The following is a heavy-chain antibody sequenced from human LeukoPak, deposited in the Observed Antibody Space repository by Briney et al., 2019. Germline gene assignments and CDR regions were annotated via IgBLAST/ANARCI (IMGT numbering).Heavy chain of an antibody. Sequence: GGSLRLSCAASGFTFSSYTMNWVRLAPGKGLEWVSSISRSNIYKYYADSVKGRFTISRDNAKNSLYLQMNSLRAEDTAVYYCARGREQWLVPGAFDIWGQGTMVTVSS. CDR1: GFTFSSYT. J-gene: IGHJ3*02. CDR3: ARGREQWLVPGAFDI. V-gene: IGHV3-21*01. D-gene: IGHD6-19*01. CDR2: ISRSNIYK.